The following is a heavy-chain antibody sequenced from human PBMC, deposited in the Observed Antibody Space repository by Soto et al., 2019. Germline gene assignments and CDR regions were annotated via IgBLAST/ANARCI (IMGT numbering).Heavy chain of an antibody. J-gene: IGHJ6*02. CDR2: INPNSGGT. V-gene: IGHV1-2*04. D-gene: IGHD3-22*01. CDR1: GYTFTGYY. CDR3: ARFSGDVVIEYGMDV. Sequence: ASVKVSCKASGYTFTGYYMHWVRQAPGQGLEWMGWINPNSGGTNYAQKFQGWVTMTRDTSISTAYMELSRLRSDDTAVYYCARFSGDVVIEYGMDVRGQGTTVTVSS.